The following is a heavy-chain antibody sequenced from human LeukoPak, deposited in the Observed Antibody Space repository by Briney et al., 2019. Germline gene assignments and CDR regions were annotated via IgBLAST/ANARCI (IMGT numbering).Heavy chain of an antibody. J-gene: IGHJ6*02. D-gene: IGHD3-10*01. CDR1: GGSISGYY. CDR3: ARTDLRVRGPLNYYYYGMDV. V-gene: IGHV4-59*01. Sequence: SETLSLTCTVFGGSISGYYYYWIRQPPGKGLEWIGYMYYTGSTNYNPSLKRRVTISVDTSKNQFSLKLSSVTAADTAVYYCARTDLRVRGPLNYYYYGMDVWGQGTTVTVAS. CDR2: MYYTGST.